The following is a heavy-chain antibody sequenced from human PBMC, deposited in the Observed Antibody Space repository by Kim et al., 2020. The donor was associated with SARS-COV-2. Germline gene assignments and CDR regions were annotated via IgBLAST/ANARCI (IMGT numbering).Heavy chain of an antibody. CDR1: GLTFNTYA. CDR3: VKERVTGWYDFDY. D-gene: IGHD6-19*01. V-gene: IGHV3-64D*06. Sequence: GGSLRLSCSASGLTFNTYAMHWVRQAPGKGLEYVSGISSDGGTTYYADSVRGRFTISRDNSKTTLYLQMSSLRTDDTAVYYCVKERVTGWYDFDYWGQGTLVTVSS. J-gene: IGHJ4*02. CDR2: ISSDGGTT.